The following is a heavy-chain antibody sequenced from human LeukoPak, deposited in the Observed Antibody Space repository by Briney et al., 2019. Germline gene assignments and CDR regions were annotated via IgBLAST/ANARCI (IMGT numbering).Heavy chain of an antibody. V-gene: IGHV3-53*01. CDR2: IYSDGST. Sequence: SGGSLTLPCAASGFTDSSNYMTWVRQTPGKGLEWVSIIYSDGSTYCADSVKGRFTISRGNSKNTLYLQMNSLRAEDTAVYYCARGERWTYLDYWGQGTLVTVSS. CDR3: ARGERWTYLDY. CDR1: GFTDSSNY. J-gene: IGHJ4*02. D-gene: IGHD2-15*01.